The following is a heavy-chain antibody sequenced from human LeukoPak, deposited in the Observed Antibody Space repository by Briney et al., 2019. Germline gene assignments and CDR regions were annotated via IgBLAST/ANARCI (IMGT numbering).Heavy chain of an antibody. CDR3: AREPGVQAAGSAWSDP. CDR2: IWYDGSNK. CDR1: GFTFSSYG. D-gene: IGHD6-13*01. Sequence: PGGSLRLSCAASGFTFSSYGMHWVRQAPGKGLEGVAVIWYDGSNKYYADSVKGRFTISRDNSKNTLYLQMNSLRAEDTAVYYCAREPGVQAAGSAWSDPWGQGTLVTVSS. J-gene: IGHJ5*02. V-gene: IGHV3-33*01.